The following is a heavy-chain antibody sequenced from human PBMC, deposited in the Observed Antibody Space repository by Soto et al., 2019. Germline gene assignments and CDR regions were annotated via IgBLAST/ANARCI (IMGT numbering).Heavy chain of an antibody. D-gene: IGHD2-21*02. Sequence: EVQLVESGGGLVKPGGSLRLSCAASGFTFSSYGMNWVRQAPGKGLEWVSSISSSSSYIYYADSVKGRFTISRDNAKNSLYLQMNSLRAEDTAVYYCARAAYCGGDCSADAFDIWGQGTMVTVSS. CDR3: ARAAYCGGDCSADAFDI. V-gene: IGHV3-21*01. CDR2: ISSSSSYI. CDR1: GFTFSSYG. J-gene: IGHJ3*02.